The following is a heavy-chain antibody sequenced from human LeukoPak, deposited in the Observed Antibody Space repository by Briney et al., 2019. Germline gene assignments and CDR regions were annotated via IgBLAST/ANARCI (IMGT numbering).Heavy chain of an antibody. Sequence: SETLSLTCTVSGGSISSCYWSWIRQPPGKGLEWIGYIYYSGSTNYNPSLKSRVTISVDTSKNQFSLKLSSVTAADTAVYYCARRGYYDILTGYYSYYYYYGMDVWGKGTTVTVSS. V-gene: IGHV4-59*01. CDR1: GGSISSCY. CDR3: ARRGYYDILTGYYSYYYYYGMDV. D-gene: IGHD3-9*01. J-gene: IGHJ6*04. CDR2: IYYSGST.